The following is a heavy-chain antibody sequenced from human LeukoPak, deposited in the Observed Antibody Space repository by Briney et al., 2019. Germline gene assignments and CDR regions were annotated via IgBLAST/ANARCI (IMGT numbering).Heavy chain of an antibody. Sequence: PGGSLRLSCVGSGFTFSRYWLNWVRQAPGKGLEWVSAISGSGGSTYYADSVKGRFTISRDNSKNTLYLQMNSLRAEDTAVYYCAKATYYYDSSGYWRYFDPWGQGTLVTVSS. J-gene: IGHJ5*02. V-gene: IGHV3-23*01. CDR2: ISGSGGST. CDR3: AKATYYYDSSGYWRYFDP. CDR1: GFTFSRYW. D-gene: IGHD3-22*01.